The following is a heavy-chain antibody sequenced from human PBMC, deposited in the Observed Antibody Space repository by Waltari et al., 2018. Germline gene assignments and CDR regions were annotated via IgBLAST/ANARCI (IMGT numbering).Heavy chain of an antibody. V-gene: IGHV1-2*06. D-gene: IGHD6-19*01. J-gene: IGHJ4*02. CDR2: INSNSGTT. CDR3: ARESSSGNNYFDY. Sequence: QVQLVHSGTEVKQPGASVKVSCKASGYTFTAYYIPWVRQAPGKGLEWMGRINSNSGTTNYAQKFKGRVTMTRDTSISTAYLELSSLRSDDTAVFYCARESSSGNNYFDYWGQGTLVTVSS. CDR1: GYTFTAYY.